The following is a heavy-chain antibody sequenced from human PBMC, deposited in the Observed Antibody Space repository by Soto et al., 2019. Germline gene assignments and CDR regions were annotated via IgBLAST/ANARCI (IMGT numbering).Heavy chain of an antibody. CDR1: GGSMNRTNL. CDR2: ISHGGRT. CDR3: ARYYFDITSPDSWFDP. Sequence: SETLSLTCAVSGGSMNRTNLWSWVRQPPGKRLEWIGEISHGGRTNYSPSLKSRLTISIDISKNQFSLRLNSVTAADTAVYYCARYYFDITSPDSWFDPWGPGTLVTVSS. D-gene: IGHD3-9*01. V-gene: IGHV4-4*02. J-gene: IGHJ5*02.